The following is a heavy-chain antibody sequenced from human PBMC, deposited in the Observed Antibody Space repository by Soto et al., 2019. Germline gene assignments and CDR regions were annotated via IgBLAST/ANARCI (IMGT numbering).Heavy chain of an antibody. D-gene: IGHD6-13*01. CDR1: GGSISSYY. J-gene: IGHJ6*03. Sequence: PSETLSLTCTVSGGSISSYYWSWIRQPPGKGLEWIGYIYYSGSTNYNPSLKSRVTISVDTSKNQFSLKLSSVTAADTAVYYCARGSVGSSCYYYYYMDVWGKGTTVTVSS. CDR2: IYYSGST. V-gene: IGHV4-59*01. CDR3: ARGSVGSSCYYYYYMDV.